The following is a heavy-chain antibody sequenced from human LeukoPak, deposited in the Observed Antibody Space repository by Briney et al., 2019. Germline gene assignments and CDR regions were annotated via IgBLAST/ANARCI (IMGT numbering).Heavy chain of an antibody. V-gene: IGHV3-23*01. J-gene: IGHJ4*02. D-gene: IGHD3-10*01. Sequence: GGSLRLSCAASGFTFSSYAMSWVRQAPGKGLEWVSAISGSGGSTYYADSVKGRLTISRDNSKNTLYLQMNSLRAEDTAVYYCASPLFYGSGSYYSDCWGQGTLVTVSS. CDR3: ASPLFYGSGSYYSDC. CDR1: GFTFSSYA. CDR2: ISGSGGST.